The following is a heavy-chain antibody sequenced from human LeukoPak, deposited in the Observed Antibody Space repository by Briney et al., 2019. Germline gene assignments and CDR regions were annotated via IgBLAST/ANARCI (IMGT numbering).Heavy chain of an antibody. V-gene: IGHV6-1*01. CDR1: GDSVSSNSAT. D-gene: IGHD1-1*01. CDR2: TYYRSKWYN. Sequence: SQTLSLTCAISGDSVSSNSATWSWIRQPPSRGLEWLGRTYYRSKWYNDYAVSVRSRITFNPDTSKNQFSLQLNSVTPEDTAVYYCTRVNTNVGYFDYWGQGILVTASS. J-gene: IGHJ4*02. CDR3: TRVNTNVGYFDY.